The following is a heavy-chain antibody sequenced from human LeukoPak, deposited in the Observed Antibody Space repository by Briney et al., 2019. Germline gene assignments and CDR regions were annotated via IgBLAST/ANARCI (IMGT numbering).Heavy chain of an antibody. CDR1: GGSFSGYY. D-gene: IGHD3-22*01. CDR2: IHYNDGA. V-gene: IGHV4-34*01. CDR3: ATTSQDYYDASGYPDRFDP. J-gene: IGHJ5*02. Sequence: SETLSLTCAVYGGSFSGYYWSWIRQPPGKGLEWIGSIHYNDGAYYNPSLKSRVTISLDSSKNQFSLRVTSVTAADTAVYHCATTSQDYYDASGYPDRFDPWGQGTLVTVSS.